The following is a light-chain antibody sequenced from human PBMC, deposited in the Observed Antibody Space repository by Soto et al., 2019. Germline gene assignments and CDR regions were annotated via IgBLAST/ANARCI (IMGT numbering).Light chain of an antibody. Sequence: QSVLTQPPSASGTPGQRVTISCSGSRSNIGKNAVTCYQQFPGTAPKLLIYNNNQRPSGVPDRFSGSKSGTSASLAISGLQSEDEADYYCATWDDSLNARGVFGGGTKLTVL. CDR3: ATWDDSLNARGV. CDR2: NNN. V-gene: IGLV1-44*01. CDR1: RSNIGKNA. J-gene: IGLJ3*02.